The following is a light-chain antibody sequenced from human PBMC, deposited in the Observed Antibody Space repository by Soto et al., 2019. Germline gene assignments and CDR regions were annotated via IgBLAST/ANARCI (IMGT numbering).Light chain of an antibody. CDR2: DAS. CDR1: QSVSSD. V-gene: IGKV3-11*01. J-gene: IGKJ1*01. Sequence: EIVLTQSPATLSLSPGERATLSCRASQSVSSDLAWYQQKPGQAPRLLIYDASNRATGIPARFSGSWSGTDFTLTISSLEPEDFAVYYCQQRSNWSGTFGQGTKVEIK. CDR3: QQRSNWSGT.